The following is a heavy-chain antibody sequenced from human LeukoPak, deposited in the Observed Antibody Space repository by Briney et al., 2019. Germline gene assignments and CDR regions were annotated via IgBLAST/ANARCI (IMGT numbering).Heavy chain of an antibody. J-gene: IGHJ6*02. CDR3: ARGGVSHYYDSSGNYGMDV. CDR1: GGSFSGYY. CDR2: INHSGST. V-gene: IGHV4-34*01. Sequence: SETLSLTCAVYGGSFSGYYWSWIRQPPGKGLEWIREINHSGSTNYNPSLKSRVTISVDTSKNQFSLKLSSVTAADTAVYYCARGGVSHYYDSSGNYGMDVWGQGTTVTVSS. D-gene: IGHD3-22*01.